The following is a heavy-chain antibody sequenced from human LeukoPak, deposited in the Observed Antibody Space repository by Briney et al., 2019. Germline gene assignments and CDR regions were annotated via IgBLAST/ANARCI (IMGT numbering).Heavy chain of an antibody. V-gene: IGHV1-2*02. CDR3: ARDRTKTRVAVAEIPDY. Sequence: GASVKVSCKASGYTFTSYYMHWVRQAPGQGLEWMGWINPNSGGTNYAQKFQGRVTMTRDTSISTAYMELSRLRSDDTAVYYCARDRTKTRVAVAEIPDYWGQGTLVTVSS. CDR2: INPNSGGT. CDR1: GYTFTSYY. D-gene: IGHD6-19*01. J-gene: IGHJ4*02.